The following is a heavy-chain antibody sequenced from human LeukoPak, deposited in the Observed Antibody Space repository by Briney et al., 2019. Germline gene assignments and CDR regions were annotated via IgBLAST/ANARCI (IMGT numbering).Heavy chain of an antibody. CDR3: ARDRGEYYFDY. J-gene: IGHJ4*02. CDR2: FSGSSSTI. D-gene: IGHD3-10*01. V-gene: IGHV3-11*04. CDR1: GFSFSDYY. Sequence: KPGGSLRLSCAASGFSFSDYYMSWIRQAPGKGLEWVSCFSGSSSTIYYADSVKGRFTISRDNAKNSLYLQMNSLRAEDTAVYYCARDRGEYYFDYWGQGTLVTVSS.